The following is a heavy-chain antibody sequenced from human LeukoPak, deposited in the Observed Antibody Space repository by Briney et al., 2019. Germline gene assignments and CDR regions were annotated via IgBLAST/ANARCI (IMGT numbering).Heavy chain of an antibody. CDR2: VHSSGST. CDR3: ARLAPGNYDILTGDPKVVFDY. V-gene: IGHV4-59*01. D-gene: IGHD3-9*01. J-gene: IGHJ4*02. Sequence: SETLSLTCTVSGGSISSFFWSWIRQPPGKGLEWIGYVHSSGSTKYNPSLKSRLIVSVDMSKNQFSLKLRSVSVADTAVYYCARLAPGNYDILTGDPKVVFDYWGQGALVTVSS. CDR1: GGSISSFF.